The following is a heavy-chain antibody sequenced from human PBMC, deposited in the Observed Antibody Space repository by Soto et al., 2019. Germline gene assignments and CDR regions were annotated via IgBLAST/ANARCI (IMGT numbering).Heavy chain of an antibody. Sequence: PSETLSLTCAVYGGSFSGYYWSWIRQPPGKGLEWIGEVNHSGSTNYNPSLKSRVTISVDTSKNQFSLKLSSVTAADTAVYYCARGRSQRIYDYWGQGTLVTVSS. CDR3: ARGRSQRIYDY. CDR1: GGSFSGYY. V-gene: IGHV4-34*01. J-gene: IGHJ4*02. CDR2: VNHSGST.